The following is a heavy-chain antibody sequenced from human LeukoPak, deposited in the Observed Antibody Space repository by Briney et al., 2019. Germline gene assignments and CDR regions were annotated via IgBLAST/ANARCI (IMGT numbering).Heavy chain of an antibody. V-gene: IGHV3-11*06. CDR3: AREGPRGNSQFDY. D-gene: IGHD2/OR15-2a*01. Sequence: PGGSLRLFCAASGFTFSDYYMSWIRQAPGKGLEWVSYISSSSSYTNYADSVKGRFTISRDNAKNSLYLQMNSLRAEDTAVYYCAREGPRGNSQFDYWGQGTLVTVSS. CDR2: ISSSSSYT. CDR1: GFTFSDYY. J-gene: IGHJ4*02.